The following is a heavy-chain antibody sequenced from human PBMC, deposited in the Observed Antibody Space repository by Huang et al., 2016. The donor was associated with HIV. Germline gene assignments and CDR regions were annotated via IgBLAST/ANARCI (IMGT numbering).Heavy chain of an antibody. CDR1: GYILTELA. D-gene: IGHD2-21*02. J-gene: IGHJ4*02. Sequence: QVQLVQSGAEVRKPGASVKVSCEVSGYILTELAMHWVRQSPGKGLEWMGGSDPEDGEKMYAEKLQGRVTMTEDTSTDTAYLELSGLTSDDTAVYYCATHSGGDSYAPYYWGQGTLVTVSS. V-gene: IGHV1-24*01. CDR2: SDPEDGEK. CDR3: ATHSGGDSYAPYY.